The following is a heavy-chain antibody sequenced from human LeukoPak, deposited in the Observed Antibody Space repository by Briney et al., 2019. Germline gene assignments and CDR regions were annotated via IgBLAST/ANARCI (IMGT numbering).Heavy chain of an antibody. CDR2: INHSGST. J-gene: IGHJ4*02. V-gene: IGHV4-34*01. CDR1: GGSFSGYY. Sequence: SETLSLTCAVYGGSFSGYYWSWIRQPPGKGLEWIGEINHSGSTNYNPSLKSRVTISVDTSKNQFSLKLSSVTAADTAVYYCARGGDGYNRECFDHWGQGTLVTVSS. CDR3: ARGGDGYNRECFDH. D-gene: IGHD5-24*01.